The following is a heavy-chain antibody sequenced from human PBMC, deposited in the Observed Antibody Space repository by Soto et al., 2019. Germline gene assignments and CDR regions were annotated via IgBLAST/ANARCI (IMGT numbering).Heavy chain of an antibody. J-gene: IGHJ6*02. CDR1: GYTFTSYD. V-gene: IGHV1-8*01. CDR3: ARGRSYYDFWSGDYIPDYYYGMDV. CDR2: MNPNSGNT. Sequence: ASVKVSCKASGYTFTSYDINWVRQATGQGLEWMGWMNPNSGNTGYAQKFQGRVTMTRNTSISTAYMELSSLRSEDTAVYYCARGRSYYDFWSGDYIPDYYYGMDVWGQGTTVTVSS. D-gene: IGHD3-3*01.